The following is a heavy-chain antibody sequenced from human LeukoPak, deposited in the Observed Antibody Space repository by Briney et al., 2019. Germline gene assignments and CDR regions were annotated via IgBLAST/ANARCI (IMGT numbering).Heavy chain of an antibody. J-gene: IGHJ4*02. CDR3: ATWRTAKTGFDY. D-gene: IGHD1-1*01. CDR1: GGSISNNNYY. CDR2: IYYSGSP. Sequence: SETLSLTCTVSGGSISNNNYYWAWIRQPPGKGLECIGNIYYSGSPYYNPSLKSRVTISVDTSKNQFSLRLSSVTAADTAVYYCATWRTAKTGFDYWGQGTLVTVSS. V-gene: IGHV4-39*01.